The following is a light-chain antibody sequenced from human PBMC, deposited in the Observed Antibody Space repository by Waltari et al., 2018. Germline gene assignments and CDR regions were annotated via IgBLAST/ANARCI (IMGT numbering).Light chain of an antibody. V-gene: IGKV1-39*01. CDR2: AAS. J-gene: IGKJ3*01. CDR3: QQSFIVPFT. Sequence: DVRMTQSPSSLSASVGDRVTITCRASQIISNYLSWYQHKPGKGPKLLIFAASGLQSGVPSRFSGSGSETDFTLTISSLQPEDFATYYCQQSFIVPFTFGPGTKVEIK. CDR1: QIISNY.